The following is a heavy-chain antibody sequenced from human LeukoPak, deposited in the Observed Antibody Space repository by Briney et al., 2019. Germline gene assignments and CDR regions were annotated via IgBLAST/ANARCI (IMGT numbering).Heavy chain of an antibody. CDR3: ARDQTPFY. CDR2: ISSSGNTI. D-gene: IGHD2-15*01. V-gene: IGHV3-48*02. J-gene: IGHJ4*02. CDR1: GFTFSSYW. Sequence: GGSLRLSCAASGFTFSSYWMNWVRQAPGKGLEWVSYISSSGNTIYHADSVKGRFTISRDNAKSSMWLQMNSLRDEDTAVYYCARDQTPFYWGQGSLVTVSS.